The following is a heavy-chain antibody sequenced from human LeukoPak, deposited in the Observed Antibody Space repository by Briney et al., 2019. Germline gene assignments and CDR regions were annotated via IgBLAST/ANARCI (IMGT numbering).Heavy chain of an antibody. CDR2: IYYSGST. CDR3: ARTPKYYYGSGSPEGFDI. J-gene: IGHJ3*02. Sequence: SETLSLTCTVSGGSISSYYWSWLRQPPGKGLEGIGYIYYSGSTNYNPSLKSRVTISVDTSKNQFSLKLSSVTAADTAVYYCARTPKYYYGSGSPEGFDIWGQGTMVTVSS. V-gene: IGHV4-59*01. D-gene: IGHD3-10*01. CDR1: GGSISSYY.